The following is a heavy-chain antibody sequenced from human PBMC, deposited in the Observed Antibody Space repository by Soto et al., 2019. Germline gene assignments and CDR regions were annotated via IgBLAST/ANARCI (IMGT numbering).Heavy chain of an antibody. Sequence: GGSLRLSCAASGFTFSAYSMSWVRQAPGKGLEWVSYISYTSSTIYYADSVKGRFTISRDNAKNSLFLQMNSLRDEDTAVYYCARDNGLAGSFDPWGQGTLVTVSS. CDR1: GFTFSAYS. CDR3: ARDNGLAGSFDP. J-gene: IGHJ5*02. CDR2: ISYTSSTI. V-gene: IGHV3-48*02. D-gene: IGHD2-21*01.